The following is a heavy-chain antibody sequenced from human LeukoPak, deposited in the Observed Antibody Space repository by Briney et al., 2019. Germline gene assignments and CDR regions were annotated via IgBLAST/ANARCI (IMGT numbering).Heavy chain of an antibody. CDR1: GYTFTGYY. CDR2: INPNSGGT. V-gene: IGHV1-2*06. CDR3: ANWYCSSTSCYVD. D-gene: IGHD2-2*01. J-gene: IGHJ4*02. Sequence: ASVKVSCKASGYTFTGYYMHWARQAPGQGLEWMGRINPNSGGTNYAQKFQGRVTMTRDTSISTAYMELSRLRSDDTAVYYCANWYCSSTSCYVDWGQGTLVTVSS.